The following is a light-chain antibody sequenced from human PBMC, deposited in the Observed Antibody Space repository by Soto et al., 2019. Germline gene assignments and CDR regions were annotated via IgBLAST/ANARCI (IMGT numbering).Light chain of an antibody. CDR1: QSISSY. CDR3: QQYYSYPLT. CDR2: AAS. J-gene: IGKJ1*01. V-gene: IGKV1-39*01. Sequence: DIQMTQSPSSLSASVGDRVTITCLASQSISSYLNWYQEKPGKAPKLLIYAASTLQSGVPSRFSGSGSGTDFTLTISCLQSEDFATYYCQQYYSYPLTFGQGTKVDIK.